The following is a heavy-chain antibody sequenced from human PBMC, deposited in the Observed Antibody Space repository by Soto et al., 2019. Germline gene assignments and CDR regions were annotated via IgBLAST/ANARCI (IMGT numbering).Heavy chain of an antibody. V-gene: IGHV1-2*04. CDR3: AIQRSGVVY. D-gene: IGHD2-15*01. Sequence: QVHLVQSGAEVKKPGASVKVSCKASGYSFTANSMNWVRQAPGQGLEWMGWINPNNGGTNYARKFQGWVTMTRDTSISTAYMDLTRLKSDDTAVYYYAIQRSGVVYWGQGTLVTVSS. CDR2: INPNNGGT. J-gene: IGHJ4*02. CDR1: GYSFTANS.